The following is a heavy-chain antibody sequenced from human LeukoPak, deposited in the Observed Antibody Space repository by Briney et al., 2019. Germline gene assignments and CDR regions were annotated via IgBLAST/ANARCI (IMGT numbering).Heavy chain of an antibody. CDR1: GFTLSSYG. J-gene: IGHJ6*04. CDR3: ARALGAIPYQLLKMDV. CDR2: ISSSSSYI. Sequence: PGGSLRLSCVASGFTLSSYGMNWVRQAPGKGLEWVSSISSSSSYIYYADSVKGRFTISRDNAKNSLYLQMNSLRAEDTAVYYCARALGAIPYQLLKMDVWGKGTTVTVSS. D-gene: IGHD2-2*01. V-gene: IGHV3-21*01.